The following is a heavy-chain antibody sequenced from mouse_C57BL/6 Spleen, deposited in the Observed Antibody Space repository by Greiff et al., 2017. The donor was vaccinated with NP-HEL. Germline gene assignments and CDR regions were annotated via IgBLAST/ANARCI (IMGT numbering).Heavy chain of an antibody. Sequence: QVQLKESGPELVKPGASVKISCKASGYAFSSSWMNWVKQRPGKGLEWIGRIYPGDGGTNYNGQFKGKATLTADKSSSTAYMQLSSLTSEDSAVYFCARYDDYLYYFDYWGQGTTLTVSS. CDR3: ARYDDYLYYFDY. D-gene: IGHD2-3*01. CDR1: GYAFSSSW. CDR2: IYPGDGGT. J-gene: IGHJ2*01. V-gene: IGHV1-82*01.